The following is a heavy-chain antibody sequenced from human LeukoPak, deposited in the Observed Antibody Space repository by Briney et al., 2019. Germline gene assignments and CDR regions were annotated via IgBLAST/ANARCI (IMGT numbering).Heavy chain of an antibody. D-gene: IGHD4-17*01. Sequence: APVKVSCKASGGTFSSYAISWVRQAPGQGLEWMGGIIPIFGTANYAQKFQGRVTITADKSTSTAYMELSSLRSEDTAVYYCARDRQNYGDYTHSNFHTWGQGTLVTVSS. V-gene: IGHV1-69*06. CDR1: GGTFSSYA. CDR2: IIPIFGTA. J-gene: IGHJ5*02. CDR3: ARDRQNYGDYTHSNFHT.